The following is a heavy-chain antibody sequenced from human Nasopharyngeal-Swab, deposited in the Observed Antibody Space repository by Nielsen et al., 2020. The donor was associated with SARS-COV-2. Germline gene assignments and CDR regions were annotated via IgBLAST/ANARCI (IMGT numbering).Heavy chain of an antibody. CDR1: GGTFSSYA. Sequence: SVKVSCKTSGGTFSSYAISWVRQAPGQGLEWMGGIIPIFGTANYAQKFQGRVTITADESTSTAYMELSSLRSEDTAVYYCAREVGGMTTVVPALVYGMDVWGQGTTVTVSS. J-gene: IGHJ6*02. V-gene: IGHV1-69*13. CDR2: IIPIFGTA. CDR3: AREVGGMTTVVPALVYGMDV. D-gene: IGHD4-23*01.